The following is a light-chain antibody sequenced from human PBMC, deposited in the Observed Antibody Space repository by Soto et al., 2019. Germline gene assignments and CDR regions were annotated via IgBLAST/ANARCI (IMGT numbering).Light chain of an antibody. CDR1: QSVSNS. CDR3: QQRSNRPLLWT. V-gene: IGKV3-11*01. CDR2: DAS. Sequence: EIVLTESPATLSLSPGERATLSCRASQSVSNSLAWYQQKPGQAPRLLIYDASNRATGIPARFIGSGSGTDFTLTISSLEPEDFAVYYCQQRSNRPLLWTFGGGTKVEIK. J-gene: IGKJ4*01.